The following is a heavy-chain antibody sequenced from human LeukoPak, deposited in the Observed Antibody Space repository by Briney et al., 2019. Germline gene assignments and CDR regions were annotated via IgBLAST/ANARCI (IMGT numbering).Heavy chain of an antibody. V-gene: IGHV3-64*01. Sequence: GGSLRLSCAASGFTFSSYAMHWVRQAPGKGLEYVSAISSNGGSTYYANSVKGRFTISRDNSKDTLYLQMGSLRAEDMAVYYCARVPYSSGWYGSGNYYYMDVWGKGTTVTVSS. CDR1: GFTFSSYA. D-gene: IGHD6-19*01. CDR2: ISSNGGST. CDR3: ARVPYSSGWYGSGNYYYMDV. J-gene: IGHJ6*03.